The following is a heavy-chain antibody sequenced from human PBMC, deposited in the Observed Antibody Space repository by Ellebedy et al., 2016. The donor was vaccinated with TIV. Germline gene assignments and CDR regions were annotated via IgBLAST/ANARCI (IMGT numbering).Heavy chain of an antibody. V-gene: IGHV1-69*13. CDR2: IIPIFGTA. Sequence: AASVKVSCKASGGTFSSYAISWVRQAPGQGLEWMGGIIPIFGTANYAQKFQGRVTITADESTSTAYMELSSLRSEDTAVYYCARALSPDYYDSSGYYPFGYWGQGTLVTVSS. CDR3: ARALSPDYYDSSGYYPFGY. D-gene: IGHD3-22*01. CDR1: GGTFSSYA. J-gene: IGHJ4*02.